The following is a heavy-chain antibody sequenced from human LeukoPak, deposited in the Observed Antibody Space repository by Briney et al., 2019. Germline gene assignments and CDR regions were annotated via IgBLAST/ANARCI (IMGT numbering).Heavy chain of an antibody. Sequence: PGGSLRLSCAASGFTFSSYWMSWVRQAPGKGLEWVGRIKSKSDGETTDYAAPVKGRFTISRDDSKTTLFLQMNSLKTEDTAVYYCTAPAYHFYGVDVWGQGTTVTVSS. J-gene: IGHJ6*02. CDR3: TAPAYHFYGVDV. CDR2: IKSKSDGETT. CDR1: GFTFSSYW. V-gene: IGHV3-15*01.